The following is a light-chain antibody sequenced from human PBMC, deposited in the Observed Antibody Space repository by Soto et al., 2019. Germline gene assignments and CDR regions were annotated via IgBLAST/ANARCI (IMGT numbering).Light chain of an antibody. V-gene: IGKV3D-7*01. CDR2: GAS. CDR3: QQDYNLPLT. Sequence: PWERVTLSCRASQSVSSSYLTWNQQKPGQAPRLLIYGASTRATSIPARFSGSGSGTDFTLTISSLQPEDFAVYYCQQDYNLPLTFGQGTKVEIK. J-gene: IGKJ1*01. CDR1: QSVSSSY.